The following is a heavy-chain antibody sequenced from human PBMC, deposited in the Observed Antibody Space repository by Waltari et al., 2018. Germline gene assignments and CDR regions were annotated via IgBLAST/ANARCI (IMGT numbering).Heavy chain of an antibody. V-gene: IGHV1-69*13. J-gene: IGHJ6*02. Sequence: QVQLVQSGAEVKKPGASVKVSCKASGYTFTSYAMNWVRQAPGQRLEWIGWISPICSTANSAQKFQGRVTITSDKTTITAYMELSSLRSEDTAVYCCVRGSINHNYGMDVWGQGTTVTVSS. D-gene: IGHD3-10*01. CDR1: GYTFTSYA. CDR3: VRGSINHNYGMDV. CDR2: ISPICSTA.